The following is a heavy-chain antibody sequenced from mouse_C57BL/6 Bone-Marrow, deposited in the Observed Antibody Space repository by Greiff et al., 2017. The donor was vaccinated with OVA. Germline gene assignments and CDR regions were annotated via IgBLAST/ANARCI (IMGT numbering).Heavy chain of an antibody. CDR1: GYTFTSYG. CDR2: IYPRSGNT. D-gene: IGHD2-4*01. V-gene: IGHV1-81*01. Sequence: QVQLQQSGAELARPGASVKLSCKASGYTFTSYGISWVKQRTGQGLEWIGEIYPRSGNTYYNEKFKGKATLTADKSSSTAYMELRSLTSEDSAVYFCAYDYDASYWGQGTLVTVSA. CDR3: AYDYDASY. J-gene: IGHJ3*01.